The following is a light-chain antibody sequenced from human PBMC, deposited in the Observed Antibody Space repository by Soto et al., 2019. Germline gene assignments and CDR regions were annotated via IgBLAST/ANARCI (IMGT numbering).Light chain of an antibody. CDR3: SSYTSSSTYV. CDR2: DVS. V-gene: IGLV2-14*01. CDR1: NRYVGGYNY. Sequence: QSLLSQPSSPSGAPWQAISISLTGKNRYVGGYNYVSWYQQHPGKAPKLMIYDVSNRPSGVSNRFSGSKSGNTASLTISGLQAEDEADYYCSSYTSSSTYVFGTGTKVTVL. J-gene: IGLJ1*01.